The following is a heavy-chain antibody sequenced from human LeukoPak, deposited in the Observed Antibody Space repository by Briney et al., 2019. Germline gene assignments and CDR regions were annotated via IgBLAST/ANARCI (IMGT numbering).Heavy chain of an antibody. CDR1: GFTFSSYG. Sequence: GGSLRLSCAASGFTFSSYGMHWVRQAPGKGLEWVAVISYDGSNKYYADSVKGRFTISRDNSKNMLYLQMHSLRAEDTAVYYCAKNVRYFDWLLLDPSYDYWGQGTLVTVSS. CDR3: AKNVRYFDWLLLDPSYDY. V-gene: IGHV3-30*18. D-gene: IGHD3-9*01. J-gene: IGHJ4*02. CDR2: ISYDGSNK.